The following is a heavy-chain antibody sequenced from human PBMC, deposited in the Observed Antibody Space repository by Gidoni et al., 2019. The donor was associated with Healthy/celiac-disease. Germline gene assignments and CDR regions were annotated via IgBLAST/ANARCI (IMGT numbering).Heavy chain of an antibody. CDR1: GGSISSYY. J-gene: IGHJ4*02. CDR3: ARGRGSNDY. V-gene: IGHV4-59*01. Sequence: QVQLQESGPGLVKPSETLSLTCTVSGGSISSYYWSWIRQPPGKGLEWIGYIYYSGSTNYNPSLKSRVTISVDTSKNQFSLKLSSVTAADTAVYYCARGRGSNDYWGQGTLVTVSS. D-gene: IGHD3-10*01. CDR2: IYYSGST.